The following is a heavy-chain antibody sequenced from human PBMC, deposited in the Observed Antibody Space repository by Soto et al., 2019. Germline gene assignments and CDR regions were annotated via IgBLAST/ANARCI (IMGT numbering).Heavy chain of an antibody. CDR1: GGTFSSYT. Sequence: QVQLVQSGAEVKKPGSSVKVSCKASGGTFSSYTISWVRQAPGQGLEWMGRIIPILGIANYAQKFQGRVTTTAEKSTSRAYMELSRLRSEDTAVYYCAGQNWGWADAFDIWGQGTMVTVSS. CDR3: AGQNWGWADAFDI. D-gene: IGHD7-27*01. J-gene: IGHJ3*02. V-gene: IGHV1-69*02. CDR2: IIPILGIA.